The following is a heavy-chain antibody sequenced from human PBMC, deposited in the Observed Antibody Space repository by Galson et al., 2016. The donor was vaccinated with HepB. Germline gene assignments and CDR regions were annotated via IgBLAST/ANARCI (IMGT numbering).Heavy chain of an antibody. Sequence: SETLSLTCTVSGGSISSSSYYWGWIRQPPGKGLEWIGSIYYSGSTYYNPSLKSRVTISVDTSKNQFSLRLSSVTAADTAVYYCARQRGSPAAMGWFDPWGQGTLVTVSS. CDR1: GGSISSSSYY. CDR3: ARQRGSPAAMGWFDP. D-gene: IGHD2-2*01. J-gene: IGHJ5*02. CDR2: IYYSGST. V-gene: IGHV4-39*01.